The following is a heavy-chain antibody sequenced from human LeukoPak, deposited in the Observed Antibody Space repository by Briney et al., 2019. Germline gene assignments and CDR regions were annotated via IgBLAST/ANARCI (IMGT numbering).Heavy chain of an antibody. Sequence: PSETLSLTCAVSGGSISSSNRWSWVRQSPGKGLEWIGEIYHSGSTNYNPSLKSRVTISVDKSKNQFSLKLSSVTAADTAVYYCARERVVPAATIGYYYYGMDVWGKGTTVTVSS. CDR3: ARERVVPAATIGYYYYGMDV. CDR2: IYHSGST. D-gene: IGHD2-2*01. J-gene: IGHJ6*04. V-gene: IGHV4-4*02. CDR1: GGSISSSNR.